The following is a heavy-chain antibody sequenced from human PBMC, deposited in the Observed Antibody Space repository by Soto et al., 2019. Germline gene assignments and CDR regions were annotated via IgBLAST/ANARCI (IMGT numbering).Heavy chain of an antibody. CDR3: AKDHLENRVTTPSY. D-gene: IGHD4-17*01. J-gene: IGHJ4*02. V-gene: IGHV3-30*18. Sequence: QVQLVESGGGVVQPGRSLRLSCAASGFTFSSYGMHWVRQAPGKGLEWVAVISYDGNNKYYADSVKGRFTISRDNFKNTLYLQMDSLRAEDTAMYYCAKDHLENRVTTPSYWGQGTLVTVSS. CDR1: GFTFSSYG. CDR2: ISYDGNNK.